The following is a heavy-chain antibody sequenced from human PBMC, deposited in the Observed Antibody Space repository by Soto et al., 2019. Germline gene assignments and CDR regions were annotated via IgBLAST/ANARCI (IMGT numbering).Heavy chain of an antibody. J-gene: IGHJ4*02. CDR1: GYTFTGYY. Sequence: ASVKVSCKASGYTFTGYYIYCVRQAPGQGLESMGWMNPNTGGANYAQKFQDRITMTTDTSISTGYMELSGLRSDDTALYFCATEDIGSHWGLLEFDYWGQGTPVTVSS. D-gene: IGHD1-26*01. V-gene: IGHV1-2*02. CDR3: ATEDIGSHWGLLEFDY. CDR2: MNPNTGGA.